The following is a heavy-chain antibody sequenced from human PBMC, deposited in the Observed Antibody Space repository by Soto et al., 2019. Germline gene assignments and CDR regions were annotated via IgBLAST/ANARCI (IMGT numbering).Heavy chain of an antibody. J-gene: IGHJ3*02. CDR3: ARRVIGSSRALDI. Sequence: PGGSLRLSCAASGFAFTGHPMSWVRQAPEKGLEWVAGISDGGDLTYNADSVKGRFTISRDNSRNTLYLQMNSLRAEDTAVYYCARRVIGSSRALDIWGQGTMVTVAS. CDR2: ISDGGDLT. V-gene: IGHV3-23*01. D-gene: IGHD3-10*01. CDR1: GFAFTGHP.